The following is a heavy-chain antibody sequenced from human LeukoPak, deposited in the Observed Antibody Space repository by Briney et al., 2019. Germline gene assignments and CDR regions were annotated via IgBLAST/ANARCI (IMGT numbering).Heavy chain of an antibody. V-gene: IGHV3-53*01. Sequence: PGGSLRLSCAASGFTVSTNFMSWVRQAPGKGLEWVSVMHSEGNTHYADSVKGRFTISRGNSKNTLYLQMSSLRAEDTAVYYCARGHYPGSPSWGQGTLVTVSS. CDR1: GFTVSTNF. J-gene: IGHJ5*02. D-gene: IGHD3-10*01. CDR2: MHSEGNT. CDR3: ARGHYPGSPS.